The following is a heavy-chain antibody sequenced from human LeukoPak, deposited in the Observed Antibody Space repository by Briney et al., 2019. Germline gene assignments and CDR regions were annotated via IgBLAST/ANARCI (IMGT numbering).Heavy chain of an antibody. CDR2: INHSGST. D-gene: IGHD2-2*01. CDR1: GDSISSYY. CDR3: ARQWGGGDIVVVPAAQFDY. Sequence: PSETLSLTCTVSGDSISSYYWSWIRQPPGKGLEWIGEINHSGSTNYNPSLKSRVTISVDTSKNQFSLKLSSVTAADTAVYYCARQWGGGDIVVVPAAQFDYWGQGTLVTVSS. V-gene: IGHV4-34*01. J-gene: IGHJ4*02.